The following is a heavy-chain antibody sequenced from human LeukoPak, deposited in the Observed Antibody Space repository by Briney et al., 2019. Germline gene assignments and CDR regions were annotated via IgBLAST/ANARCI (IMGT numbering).Heavy chain of an antibody. V-gene: IGHV3-53*04. Sequence: GGSLRLSCAASGFTFSSYAMSWVRQAPGKGLEWVSVLYPDGSTYYAGSVKGRFTISRHNSKNTLFLLMNSLRPEDTAVYFCARTADRRWHFDYWGQGTLVTVSS. J-gene: IGHJ4*02. D-gene: IGHD2-21*02. CDR3: ARTADRRWHFDY. CDR2: LYPDGST. CDR1: GFTFSSYA.